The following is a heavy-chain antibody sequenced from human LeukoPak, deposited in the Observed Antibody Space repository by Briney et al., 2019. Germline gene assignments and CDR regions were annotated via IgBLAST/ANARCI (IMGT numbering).Heavy chain of an antibody. J-gene: IGHJ4*02. CDR2: INPSGGST. CDR3: AREPESGYSYGPHDY. Sequence: ASVKVSCKASGYTFTSYYMHWVRQAPGQGLEWMGIINPSGGSTSYAQKFRGRVTMTGDTSTSTVYMELSSLRSEDTAVYYCAREPESGYSYGPHDYWGQGTLVTVSS. D-gene: IGHD5-18*01. V-gene: IGHV1-46*03. CDR1: GYTFTSYY.